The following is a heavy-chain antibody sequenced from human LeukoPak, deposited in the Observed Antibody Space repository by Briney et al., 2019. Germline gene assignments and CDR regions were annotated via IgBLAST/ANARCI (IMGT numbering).Heavy chain of an antibody. V-gene: IGHV1-2*02. Sequence: ASVKVSCKASGGTFSSYAISRVRQAPGQGLEWMGWINPNSGGTNYAQKFQGRVTMTRDTSISTACIERSRLKSDDTLVHYCAREPSEGAYFHMDVWGKGTTVTVSS. CDR2: INPNSGGT. J-gene: IGHJ6*03. D-gene: IGHD3-9*01. CDR3: AREPSEGAYFHMDV. CDR1: GGTFSSYA.